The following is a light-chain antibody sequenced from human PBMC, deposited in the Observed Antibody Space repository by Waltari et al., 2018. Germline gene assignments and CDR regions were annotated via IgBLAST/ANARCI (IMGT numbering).Light chain of an antibody. Sequence: DIQMTQSPSSVSASVGDRVTISCRASQDVSTWVAWYQQKPGKPPKLLIHGSTTLQSGVPSRFSGSGSGTDFTLTINALQPDVFESYFCQQTNSFPLTSGGGPKVDIK. CDR2: GST. CDR3: QQTNSFPLT. J-gene: IGKJ4*01. V-gene: IGKV1-12*01. CDR1: QDVSTW.